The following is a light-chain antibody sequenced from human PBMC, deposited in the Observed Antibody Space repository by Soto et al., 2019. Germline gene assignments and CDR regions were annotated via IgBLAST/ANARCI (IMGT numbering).Light chain of an antibody. J-gene: IGLJ2*01. CDR2: DVS. V-gene: IGLV2-14*01. CDR1: NSDVGGYNF. Sequence: QSALTQPASVSGSPGQSITISCTGTNSDVGGYNFVSWYQQHPGKAPKLMIYDVSNRPSGVSNRFAGSKSGNTASLTISGLQAEDEADYYCNSYTSSSTLVFGGGTKLTV. CDR3: NSYTSSSTLV.